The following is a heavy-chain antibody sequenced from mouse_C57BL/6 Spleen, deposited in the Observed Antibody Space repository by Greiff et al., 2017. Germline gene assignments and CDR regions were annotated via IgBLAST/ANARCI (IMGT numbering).Heavy chain of an antibody. D-gene: IGHD2-5*01. CDR2: IDPENGDT. CDR1: GFNIKDDY. Sequence: EVKLMESGAELVRPGASVKLSCTASGFNIKDDYMHWVKQRPEQGLEWIGWIDPENGDTEYASKFQGKATITADTSSNTAYLQLSSLTSEDTAVYYCTTRSNYVRFAYWGQGTLVTVSA. CDR3: TTRSNYVRFAY. J-gene: IGHJ3*01. V-gene: IGHV14-4*01.